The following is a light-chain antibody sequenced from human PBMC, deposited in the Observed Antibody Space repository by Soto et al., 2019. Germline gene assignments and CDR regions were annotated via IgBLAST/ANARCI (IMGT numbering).Light chain of an antibody. J-gene: IGLJ1*01. CDR1: SSDVGAYNY. V-gene: IGLV2-14*01. Sequence: QSALTQPASVSGSPGQSVTISCTGTSSDVGAYNYVSWYQQHPGTAPKLIIYEVSNRPSGVSNRFSGSKSDNTASLTISGLQAEDEADYYCSSYASSTAYVFGTGTKLTVL. CDR3: SSYASSTAYV. CDR2: EVS.